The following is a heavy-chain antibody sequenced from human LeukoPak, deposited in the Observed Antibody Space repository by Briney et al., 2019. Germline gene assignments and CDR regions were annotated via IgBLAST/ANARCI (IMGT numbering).Heavy chain of an antibody. Sequence: SVKVSCKASGGTFSSYAISWVRQAPGQGLEWMGGIIPIFGTANYAQKFRGRVTITADESTSTAYMELSSLRSEDTAVYYCASTSEGCGSTSCYLIWGQGTLVTVSS. CDR1: GGTFSSYA. J-gene: IGHJ4*02. D-gene: IGHD2-2*01. V-gene: IGHV1-69*13. CDR2: IIPIFGTA. CDR3: ASTSEGCGSTSCYLI.